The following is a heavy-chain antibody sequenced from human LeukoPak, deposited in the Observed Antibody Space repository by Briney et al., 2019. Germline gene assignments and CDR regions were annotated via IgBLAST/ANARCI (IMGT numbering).Heavy chain of an antibody. V-gene: IGHV3-30*03. Sequence: GGSLRLSCVASRFNFRNYGMHWVRQAPGKGLEWVAVISYDGNNKYYADSVKGRFTVSRDKNTLYLQLNSLRPEDTAVYYCARVGYYSSGPFSYFDYWGQGTLVTVSS. CDR3: ARVGYYSSGPFSYFDY. J-gene: IGHJ4*02. CDR1: RFNFRNYG. D-gene: IGHD3-10*01. CDR2: ISYDGNNK.